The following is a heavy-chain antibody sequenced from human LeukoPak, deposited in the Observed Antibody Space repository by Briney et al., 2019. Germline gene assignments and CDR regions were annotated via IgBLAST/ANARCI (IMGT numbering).Heavy chain of an antibody. CDR1: GFTFSSHH. V-gene: IGHV3-21*04. CDR3: ARGTYWRPLDFDY. D-gene: IGHD2-8*02. CDR2: ISSDSSSFK. J-gene: IGHJ4*02. Sequence: GGSLRLSCAASGFTFSSHHFHGVRQAPGKGLEWGSRISSDSSSFKYYAHSVQGRFTIPRDNARNSLYLQMNSLRAEDTAVYYCARGTYWRPLDFDYWGQGSLVTVSS.